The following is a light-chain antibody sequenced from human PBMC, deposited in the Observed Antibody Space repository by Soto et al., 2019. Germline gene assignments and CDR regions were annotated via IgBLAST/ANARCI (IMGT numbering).Light chain of an antibody. CDR2: EVS. CDR3: SSYTTISTRYV. Sequence: QSALTQPASVSGSSGQSITISCTGTSSDVGNYNYVSWYQQQPGQAPELMIFEVSNRPSGVSNRFSGSKSGNTASLTISGLQAEDEADYYRSSYTTISTRYVFGTGTKVTVL. J-gene: IGLJ1*01. V-gene: IGLV2-14*01. CDR1: SSDVGNYNY.